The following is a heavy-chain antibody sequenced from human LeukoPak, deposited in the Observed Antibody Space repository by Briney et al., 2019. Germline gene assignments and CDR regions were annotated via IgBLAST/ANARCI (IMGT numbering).Heavy chain of an antibody. D-gene: IGHD6-13*01. J-gene: IGHJ4*02. V-gene: IGHV3-21*01. CDR1: GFTFSSYS. CDR3: AVPDSSSWYFDY. Sequence: GGSLRLSCAASGFTFSSYSMNWVRQAPGKGLEWVSSISSSSSYMYYADSVKGRFTISRDNAKNSLYLQMNSLRAEDTAVYYCAVPDSSSWYFDYWGQGTLVTVSS. CDR2: ISSSSSYM.